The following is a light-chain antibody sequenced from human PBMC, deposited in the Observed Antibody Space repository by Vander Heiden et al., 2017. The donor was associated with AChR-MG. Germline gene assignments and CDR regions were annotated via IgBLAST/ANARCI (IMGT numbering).Light chain of an antibody. CDR1: QSVGTN. Sequence: EIVMTPSPATLSVSPGERVTLSCRASQSVGTNLAWYQQKPGQAPRLLIYNVSKRTTGLPARFSGSGYGTDFTLTISSLQSEDFAVYYCQQYNNGPPLFSFGHGTKVDIK. CDR3: QQYNNGPPLFS. CDR2: NVS. J-gene: IGKJ3*01. V-gene: IGKV3-15*01.